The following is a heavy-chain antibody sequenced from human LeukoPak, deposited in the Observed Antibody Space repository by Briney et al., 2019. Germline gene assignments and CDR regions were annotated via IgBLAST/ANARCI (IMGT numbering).Heavy chain of an antibody. Sequence: PSETLSLTCTVSGGSISSGSYYWRWIRQPAGKGLEWIGRIYTSGSTNYNPSLKSRVTISVDTSKNQFSLKLSSVTAADTAVYYCARGLTMLPDYWGQGTLVTVSS. CDR2: IYTSGST. CDR1: GGSISSGSYY. J-gene: IGHJ4*02. D-gene: IGHD3-10*01. V-gene: IGHV4-61*02. CDR3: ARGLTMLPDY.